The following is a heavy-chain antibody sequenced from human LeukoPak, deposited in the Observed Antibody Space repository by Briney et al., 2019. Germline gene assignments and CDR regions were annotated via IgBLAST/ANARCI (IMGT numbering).Heavy chain of an antibody. CDR3: SRESRPFCPFGY. CDR1: GGSISGTNW. CDR2: ISLAGQT. J-gene: IGHJ4*02. V-gene: IGHV4/OR15-8*02. Sequence: SETLSLTCGVSGGSISGTNWWSWVRQPPGQGLEWIGEISLAGQTNYSPSLNGRVTMSLDKSSNQLSLHLTSVTAADTATYFCSRESRPFCPFGYWGQGTLVIVSS.